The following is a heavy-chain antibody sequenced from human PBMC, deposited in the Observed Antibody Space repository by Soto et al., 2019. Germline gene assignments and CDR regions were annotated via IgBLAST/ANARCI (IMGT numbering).Heavy chain of an antibody. CDR2: ISSSGSTA. J-gene: IGHJ4*02. V-gene: IGHV3-48*03. Sequence: EVQLVESGGGLVQPGGSLRLSCAASGFTFSRLELHWVRQAPGKGLEWISYISSSGSTAYYASSVEGRFTISRDNANNSVYLQMDSLRAEDTALYYCTRAAWFPYLSFYWGQGALVTVSS. D-gene: IGHD3-10*01. CDR1: GFTFSRLE. CDR3: TRAAWFPYLSFY.